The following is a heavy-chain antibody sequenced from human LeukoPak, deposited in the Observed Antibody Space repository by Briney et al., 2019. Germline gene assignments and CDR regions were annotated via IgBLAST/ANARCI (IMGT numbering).Heavy chain of an antibody. CDR1: GGTFSSYA. J-gene: IGHJ3*02. V-gene: IGHV1-69*13. CDR2: IIPIFGTA. Sequence: RASVKVSCKASGGTFSSYAISWVRQAPGQGLEWMGGIIPIFGTANYAQKFQGRVTITADESTSTAYMELSSLRSEDTAVYYCATGKRYFDWFPLDIWGQGTMVTVSS. D-gene: IGHD3-9*01. CDR3: ATGKRYFDWFPLDI.